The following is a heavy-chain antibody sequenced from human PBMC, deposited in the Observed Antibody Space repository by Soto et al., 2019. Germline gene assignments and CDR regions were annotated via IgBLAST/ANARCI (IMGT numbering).Heavy chain of an antibody. CDR3: AEDRSFSSSWPRDYFDY. Sequence: GGSLRLSCAASGFTFSSYAMSWVRQAPGKGLEWVSAISGSGGSTYYADSVKGRFTISRGNSKNTLYLQMNSLRAEDTAVYYCAEDRSFSSSWPRDYFDYWGQGTLVTVSS. V-gene: IGHV3-23*01. D-gene: IGHD6-13*01. CDR1: GFTFSSYA. J-gene: IGHJ4*02. CDR2: ISGSGGST.